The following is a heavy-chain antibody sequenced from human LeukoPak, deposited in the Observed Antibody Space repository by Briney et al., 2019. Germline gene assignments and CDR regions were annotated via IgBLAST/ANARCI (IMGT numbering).Heavy chain of an antibody. CDR1: GLTFNNYG. V-gene: IGHV3-30*18. CDR3: AKDRETTASGTFDN. CDR2: ISEDGTKK. Sequence: GGSLRLSCAVSGLTFNNYGMHWARQAPGKGLEWVAVISEDGTKKNYAESVKGRFTISRDNSNNTLYLQMNSLRAEDTAVYYCAKDRETTASGTFDNWGQGTLVTVSS. D-gene: IGHD6-13*01. J-gene: IGHJ4*02.